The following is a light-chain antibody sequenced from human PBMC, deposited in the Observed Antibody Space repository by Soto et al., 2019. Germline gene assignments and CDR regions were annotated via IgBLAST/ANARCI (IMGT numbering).Light chain of an antibody. Sequence: IGLTQWAAALSLSPGERATLPCRASQRLSSYLGWYQGKPGQAPRLIIXXAYXRATGIPASFSGSGSGTGFTLIISSLEPEDAAVEYCQQRSKWPTVCPFAQGTRPEIK. CDR3: QQRSKWPTVCP. J-gene: IGKJ5*01. CDR1: QRLSSY. V-gene: IGKV3-11*01. CDR2: XAY.